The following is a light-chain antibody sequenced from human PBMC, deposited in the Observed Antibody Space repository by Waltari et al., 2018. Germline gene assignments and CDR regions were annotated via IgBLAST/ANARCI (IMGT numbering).Light chain of an antibody. Sequence: QSALTQPASVSGSPGQSITISCTGTSSDVGGYNYVSWYQQHPGKAPKLMIYDVSKRPSGVSNRFSGSKSGNTASLTISGLQAEDEVDYYCSSYTSSSTSVVFGGGTKLTVL. CDR1: SSDVGGYNY. CDR2: DVS. V-gene: IGLV2-14*01. J-gene: IGLJ2*01. CDR3: SSYTSSSTSVV.